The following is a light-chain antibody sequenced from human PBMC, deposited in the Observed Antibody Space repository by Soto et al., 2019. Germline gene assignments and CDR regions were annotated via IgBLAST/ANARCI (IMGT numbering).Light chain of an antibody. V-gene: IGLV2-23*02. CDR2: GVN. Sequence: CVLTQPASGSGSPGQSITISCTGTSSDVGSYNLVSWYQQHPGKAPKLMIYGVNKRPSGVSNRFSGSKSGNTASLTISGLQAEDEADYYCCSYAGISTFYVFGTGTKVTVL. CDR3: CSYAGISTFYV. J-gene: IGLJ1*01. CDR1: SSDVGSYNL.